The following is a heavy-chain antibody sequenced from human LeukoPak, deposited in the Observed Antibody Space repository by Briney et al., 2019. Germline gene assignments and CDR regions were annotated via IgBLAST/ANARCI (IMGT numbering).Heavy chain of an antibody. J-gene: IGHJ6*02. CDR1: GGTFSSYA. CDR3: ARGRELLSDYYYYGMDV. CDR2: IIPIFGTA. V-gene: IGHV1-69*01. D-gene: IGHD1-26*01. Sequence: SVKVSCKASGGTFSSYAISWVRQAPGQGLEWMGGIIPIFGTANYAQKFQGRVTITADESTSTAYMELSSLRSEDTAVYYCARGRELLSDYYYYGMDVWGQGTTVTVSS.